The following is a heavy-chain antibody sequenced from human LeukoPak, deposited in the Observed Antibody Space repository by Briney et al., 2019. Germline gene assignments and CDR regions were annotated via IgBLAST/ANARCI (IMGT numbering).Heavy chain of an antibody. CDR3: ARETVTPGSYYYYYMDV. CDR1: GGSISRYY. J-gene: IGHJ6*03. V-gene: IGHV4-59*01. CDR2: IYYSGST. Sequence: SETLSLTCTVSGGSISRYYWIYIRQSPGKGLEWIGYIYYSGSTNYNPSLKSRLTISVDTSKNQFSLKLSSVTAADTAVYYCARETVTPGSYYYYYMDVWGKGTTVTVSS. D-gene: IGHD4-11*01.